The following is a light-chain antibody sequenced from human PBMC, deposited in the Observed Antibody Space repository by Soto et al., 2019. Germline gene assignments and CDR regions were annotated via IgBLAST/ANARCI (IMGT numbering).Light chain of an antibody. CDR1: QNINIF. CDR2: AAS. Sequence: DIQVTQSPSSLSASLGDGVTIACRTSQNINIFLNWYQQKPGRAPMVVISAASNLESGVPSRFSGRGSGTEFTLTISNLQPGDSALYFCQESYSTPLAFGGGTKVDIK. J-gene: IGKJ4*01. CDR3: QESYSTPLA. V-gene: IGKV1-39*01.